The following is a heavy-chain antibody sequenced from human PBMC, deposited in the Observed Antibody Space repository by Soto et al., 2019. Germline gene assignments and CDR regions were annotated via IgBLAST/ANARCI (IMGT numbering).Heavy chain of an antibody. Sequence: ASVKVSCKASGGTFSSYAISWVRQAPGQGLEWMGIINPSGGSTSYAQKFQGRVTMTRDTSTSTVYMELSSLRSEDTAVYYCARGGRTMVRGVIGYYYGMDVWG. V-gene: IGHV1-46*03. CDR3: ARGGRTMVRGVIGYYYGMDV. D-gene: IGHD3-10*01. J-gene: IGHJ6*02. CDR2: INPSGGST. CDR1: GGTFSSYA.